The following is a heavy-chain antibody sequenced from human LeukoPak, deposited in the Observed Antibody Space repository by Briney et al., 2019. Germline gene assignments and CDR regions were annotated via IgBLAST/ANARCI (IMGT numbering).Heavy chain of an antibody. J-gene: IGHJ4*02. CDR2: LVYDARS. CDR1: GFPFSSYG. D-gene: IGHD6-25*01. V-gene: IGHV3-33*01. Sequence: GTSLRLACAASGFPFSSYGMHWVRQAPGKGLEWVARLVYDARSDYANSVKGRFSISRDDSKNTLFLDMSNLRVEDTALYYCARDLSAAFDFWGQGVLVTVSS. CDR3: ARDLSAAFDF.